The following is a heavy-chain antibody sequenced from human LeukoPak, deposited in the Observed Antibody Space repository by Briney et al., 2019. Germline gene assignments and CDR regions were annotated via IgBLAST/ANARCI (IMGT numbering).Heavy chain of an antibody. CDR2: INPNSGGT. D-gene: IGHD3-10*01. J-gene: IGHJ4*02. Sequence: ASVKVSCKASGYTFTGYYMHWVRQAPGQGLEWMGWINPNSGGTNHAQKFQGRVTMTRDTSISTAYMELSRLRSDDTAVYYCARSYYYGSGNVDYWGQGTLVTVSS. CDR1: GYTFTGYY. CDR3: ARSYYYGSGNVDY. V-gene: IGHV1-2*02.